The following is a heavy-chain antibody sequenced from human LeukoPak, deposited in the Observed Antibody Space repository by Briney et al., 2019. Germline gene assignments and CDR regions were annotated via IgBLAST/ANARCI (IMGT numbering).Heavy chain of an antibody. CDR3: AKDLSKELLYRRGKYYFDY. V-gene: IGHV3-23*01. Sequence: GGSLRLSCAASGFTFRSYAMSWVRQAPGKGLEWVSAIGGSGDSTYYADSVKGRFTISRDNSKNTLYLQMNSLRAEDTAVYYCAKDLSKELLYRRGKYYFDYWGQGTLATVSS. J-gene: IGHJ4*02. CDR1: GFTFRSYA. CDR2: IGGSGDST. D-gene: IGHD3-3*01.